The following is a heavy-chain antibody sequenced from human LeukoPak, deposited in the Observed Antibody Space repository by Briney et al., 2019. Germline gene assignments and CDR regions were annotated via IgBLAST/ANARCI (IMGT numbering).Heavy chain of an antibody. J-gene: IGHJ2*01. CDR3: ARDANPSIFGVVMSGSHWYFDL. D-gene: IGHD3-3*01. CDR1: GGSISSSSYY. CDR2: IYYSGTT. V-gene: IGHV4-39*07. Sequence: PSETLSLTCTVSGGSISSSSYYWGWIRQPPGKGLEWIGTIYYSGTTYYNSSLKSRVTISVDTSKNQFSLKLSSVTAADTAVYYCARDANPSIFGVVMSGSHWYFDLWGRGTLVTVSS.